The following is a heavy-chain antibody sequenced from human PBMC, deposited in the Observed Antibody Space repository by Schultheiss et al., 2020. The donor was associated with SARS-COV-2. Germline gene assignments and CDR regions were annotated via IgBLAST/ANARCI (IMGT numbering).Heavy chain of an antibody. V-gene: IGHV3-9*01. CDR2: ISWNSGSI. CDR1: GFTFDDYA. Sequence: GGSLRLSCAASGFTFDDYAMHWVRQAPGKGLEWVSGISWNSGSIGYADSVKGRFTISRDNAKNSLFLQMNSLRAEDTAVYYCARVKYYGSGIFEYWGQGTLVTVSS. D-gene: IGHD3-10*01. J-gene: IGHJ4*02. CDR3: ARVKYYGSGIFEY.